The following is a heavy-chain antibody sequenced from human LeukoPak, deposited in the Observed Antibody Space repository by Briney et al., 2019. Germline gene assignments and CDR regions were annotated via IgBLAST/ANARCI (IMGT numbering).Heavy chain of an antibody. V-gene: IGHV3-74*01. J-gene: IGHJ4*02. Sequence: GGSLRLSCAASGLTFSSHWMHWVRQAPGKGLVWVSRITNDGSSTTYADSVKGRLTISRDNAKNMLYLQVNSLRAEDTAVYYCVTDLVIKGYFDYWGQGALVTVSS. CDR2: ITNDGSST. CDR3: VTDLVIKGYFDY. CDR1: GLTFSSHW. D-gene: IGHD2-21*01.